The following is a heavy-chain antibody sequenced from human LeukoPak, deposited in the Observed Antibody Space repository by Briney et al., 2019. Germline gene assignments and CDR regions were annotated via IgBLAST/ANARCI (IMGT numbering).Heavy chain of an antibody. CDR1: GGSINSGGY. V-gene: IGHV4-31*03. CDR2: IYYSGTT. D-gene: IGHD3-10*01. Sequence: SETLSLTCTVSGGSINSGGYWSWIRQHPGKGLEWIGYIYYSGTTYFNPSLKGRVTMSVDTSKNQFSLKLSSVTAADTAVYYCARDSGISGRTDYWGQGTLVTVSS. J-gene: IGHJ4*02. CDR3: ARDSGISGRTDY.